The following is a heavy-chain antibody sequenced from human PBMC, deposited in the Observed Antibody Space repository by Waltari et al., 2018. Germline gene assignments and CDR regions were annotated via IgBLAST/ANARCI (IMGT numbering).Heavy chain of an antibody. D-gene: IGHD3-3*01. V-gene: IGHV3-48*03. Sequence: EVQLVESGGGLVQPGGSLRLSCAASGFTFSSYEMNWVRQAPGKGLAWVSYISSSGSTIYYADSVKGRFTISRDNAKNSLYLQMNSLRAEDTAVYYCARGDYDFWSRYYGMDVWGQGTTVTVSS. J-gene: IGHJ6*02. CDR1: GFTFSSYE. CDR3: ARGDYDFWSRYYGMDV. CDR2: ISSSGSTI.